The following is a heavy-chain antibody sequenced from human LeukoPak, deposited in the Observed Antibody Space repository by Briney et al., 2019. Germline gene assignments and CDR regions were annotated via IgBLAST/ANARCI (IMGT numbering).Heavy chain of an antibody. D-gene: IGHD2-15*01. Sequence: SETLSLTCTVSGGSISSSSYYWGWIRQPPGKGLEWIGSIYYSGSTYYNPSLKSRVTISVDTSKNQFSLKLSSVTAADTAVYYCARTGYCSGGSCYVGFDYWGQGTLVTVSS. CDR1: GGSISSSSYY. J-gene: IGHJ4*02. CDR3: ARTGYCSGGSCYVGFDY. CDR2: IYYSGST. V-gene: IGHV4-39*01.